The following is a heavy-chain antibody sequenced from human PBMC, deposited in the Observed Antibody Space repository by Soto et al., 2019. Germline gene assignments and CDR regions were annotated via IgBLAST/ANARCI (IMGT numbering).Heavy chain of an antibody. J-gene: IGHJ4*02. CDR1: GGTFSNYA. Sequence: SVKVSCKASGGTFSNYAINWVRQAPGQGLEWMGGIIPLFGTPNYAQEFQGRVTFTAHKSTSTAYMGLRSLRSDDTAVYYCARGWETVGTTTPFAYWGQGTLVTSPQ. D-gene: IGHD1-26*01. V-gene: IGHV1-69*06. CDR3: ARGWETVGTTTPFAY. CDR2: IIPLFGTP.